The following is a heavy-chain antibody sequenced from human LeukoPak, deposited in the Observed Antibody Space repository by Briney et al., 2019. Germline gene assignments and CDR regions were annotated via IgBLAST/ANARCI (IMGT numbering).Heavy chain of an antibody. CDR2: IRYDGSNK. J-gene: IGHJ4*02. CDR3: ARDPRTGYISSICV. CDR1: GFTFSSYG. D-gene: IGHD3-9*01. Sequence: GGSLRLSCAASGFTFSSYGMHWVRQAPGKGLEWVAFIRYDGSNKYYADSVKGRFTISRDNSKNTLYLQMNSLRAEDTAVYYCARDPRTGYISSICVWGQGTLVTVSS. V-gene: IGHV3-30*02.